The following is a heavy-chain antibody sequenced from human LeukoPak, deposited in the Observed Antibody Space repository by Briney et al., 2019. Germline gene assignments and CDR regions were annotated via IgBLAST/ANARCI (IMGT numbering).Heavy chain of an antibody. CDR2: IYTSGST. V-gene: IGHV4-61*02. CDR3: AREGGNRFFHFDY. D-gene: IGHD4-23*01. CDR1: GGSISSGSYY. Sequence: SETLSLTCTVPGGSISSGSYYWSWIRQPAGKGLEWIGRIYTSGSTNYNPSLKSRVTISVDTSKNQFSLKLSSVTAADTAVYYCAREGGNRFFHFDYWGQGTLVTVSS. J-gene: IGHJ4*02.